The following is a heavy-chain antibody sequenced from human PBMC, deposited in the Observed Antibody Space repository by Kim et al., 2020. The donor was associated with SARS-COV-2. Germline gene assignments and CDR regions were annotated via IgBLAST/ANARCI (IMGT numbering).Heavy chain of an antibody. J-gene: IGHJ4*02. D-gene: IGHD4-17*01. CDR2: VRHKARSYST. CDR1: GFIFSDHY. V-gene: IGHV3-72*01. CDR3: ARVRETTLTVFYY. Sequence: GGSLRLSCVASGFIFSDHYMDWVRQAPGKGLEWVGRVRHKARSYSTDYAASVKGRFTVSRDDSLNSVYLQIDNLKTEDTAVYYCARVRETTLTVFYYWGQGTRVTVSS.